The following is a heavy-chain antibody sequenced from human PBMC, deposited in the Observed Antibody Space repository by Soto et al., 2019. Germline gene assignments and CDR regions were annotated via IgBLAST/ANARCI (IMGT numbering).Heavy chain of an antibody. CDR3: ARDDDYGDNAVEY. CDR1: GFTFSRYG. D-gene: IGHD4-17*01. Sequence: QVQLVESGGGVVQPGRSLRLSCAASGFTFSRYGMHWVRQAPGEGLEWVAVIWNDGNKKLYGDSVAGRFTISRDNSKNTLYLQMDSLRAEDTDVYFCARDDDYGDNAVEYWGQGTLVSVSS. J-gene: IGHJ4*02. CDR2: IWNDGNKK. V-gene: IGHV3-33*01.